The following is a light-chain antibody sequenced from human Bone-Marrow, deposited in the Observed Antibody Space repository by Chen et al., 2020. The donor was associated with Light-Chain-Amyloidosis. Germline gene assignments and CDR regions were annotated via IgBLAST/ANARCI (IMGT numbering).Light chain of an antibody. CDR3: QVWDRSSDRPV. CDR2: DDS. J-gene: IGLJ3*02. Sequence: SYVLTQPSSVSVAPGQTATIACGGNNIGSTSVHWYQQTPGPAPLLVVYDDSDRPSGIPERLPGSNSGKTDTLTISRVEDGDEADYYWQVWDRSSDRPVFGGGTKLTVL. CDR1: NIGSTS. V-gene: IGLV3-21*02.